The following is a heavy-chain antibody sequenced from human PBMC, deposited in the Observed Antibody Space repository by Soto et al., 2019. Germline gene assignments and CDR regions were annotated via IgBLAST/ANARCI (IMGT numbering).Heavy chain of an antibody. CDR2: IYYSGST. J-gene: IGHJ4*02. V-gene: IGHV4-31*03. D-gene: IGHD3-22*01. Sequence: QVQLQESGPRLVKPSQTLSLTCTVSGGSINSGGYYWSWIRQHPGKGLEWIGYIYYSGSTNYNPSLKSRVFISLDTSKNQFSLKLSSVTAADTAVYYCARSNGNGNYSGSSGYYPLPPFDYWGQGTLVTVSS. CDR1: GGSINSGGYY. CDR3: ARSNGNGNYSGSSGYYPLPPFDY.